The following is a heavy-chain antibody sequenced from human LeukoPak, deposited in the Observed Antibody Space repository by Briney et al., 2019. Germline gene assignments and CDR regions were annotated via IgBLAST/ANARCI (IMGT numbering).Heavy chain of an antibody. CDR2: ISGYNGNT. CDR1: GYTFSSYYG. J-gene: IGHJ4*02. D-gene: IGHD1-26*01. V-gene: IGHV1-18*01. Sequence: GASVKVSCKASGYTFSSYYGISWVRQAPGQGLEWMGWISGYNGNTNYAQKVQGRVTMTTDTSTNTAYMELKSRRADDTAVYCCARDRYGARGGSRHYWGQRTLVTV. CDR3: ARDRYGARGGSRHY.